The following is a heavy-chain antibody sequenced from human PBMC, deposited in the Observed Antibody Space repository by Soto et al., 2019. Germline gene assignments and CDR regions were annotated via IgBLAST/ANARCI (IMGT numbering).Heavy chain of an antibody. D-gene: IGHD6-19*01. CDR3: ARRIXVAVSRSEAFDI. V-gene: IGHV3-11*01. CDR2: ISSSGATK. J-gene: IGHJ3*02. CDR1: GFTFSDYF. Sequence: QVQLVESGGGLVKPGGSLRLSCAVSGFTFSDYFMTWIRQAPGKGLEWISYISSSGATKLYADNVKGRFTISRDNALXXXXXXXXXXXXXXXXVYYXARRIXVAVSRSEAFDIWGQGTMVSVSS.